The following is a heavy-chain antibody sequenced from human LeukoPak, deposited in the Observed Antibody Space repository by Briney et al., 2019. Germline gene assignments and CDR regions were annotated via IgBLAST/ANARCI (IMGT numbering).Heavy chain of an antibody. V-gene: IGHV4-34*01. CDR1: GGAFSGYD. CDR2: INHSGST. CDR3: ARLALFDWQRGVYFDY. D-gene: IGHD3-9*01. Sequence: SETLSLTCAVYGGAFSGYDWSWIRQPPRQGLEWIGEINHSGSTNYNPSLTSRVTISVDTSKNQFSLKLSSVTAADTAVYYCARLALFDWQRGVYFDYWGQGTLVTVSS. J-gene: IGHJ4*02.